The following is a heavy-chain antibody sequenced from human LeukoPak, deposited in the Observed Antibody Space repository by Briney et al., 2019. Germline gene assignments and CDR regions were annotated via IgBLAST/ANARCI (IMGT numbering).Heavy chain of an antibody. J-gene: IGHJ4*02. CDR2: IYYGGST. V-gene: IGHV4-39*01. Sequence: PSETLSLTCTVSGGSICSSSYYWGWIRQPPGKGLGWIGSIYYGGSTFSNPSLKSRVTISVDTSKNQFSLKLSSVTAADTAVYYCARHSYYYDSSGYHYYFDYWGQGTLVTVSS. D-gene: IGHD3-22*01. CDR1: GGSICSSSYY. CDR3: ARHSYYYDSSGYHYYFDY.